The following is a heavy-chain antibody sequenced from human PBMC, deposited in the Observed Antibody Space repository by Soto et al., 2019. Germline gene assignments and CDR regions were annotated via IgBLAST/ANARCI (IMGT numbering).Heavy chain of an antibody. J-gene: IGHJ4*02. CDR3: AGVDGTY. V-gene: IGHV1-3*05. CDR2: INPDNGNA. Sequence: QVQLVQSGAEEKKPGASVKVSCKASGYTFSTYAIHWVRQAPGQGLEWMGWINPDNGNAKYSQKFQGRLTITRDTSASTAYMELSSLRSEDTAVYYCAGVDGTYWGQGALVTVSS. CDR1: GYTFSTYA. D-gene: IGHD1-26*01.